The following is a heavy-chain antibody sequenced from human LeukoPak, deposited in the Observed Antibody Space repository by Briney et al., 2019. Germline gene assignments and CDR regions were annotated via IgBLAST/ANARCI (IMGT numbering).Heavy chain of an antibody. Sequence: SETLSLTCTVSGGSISSYYWSWIRQPPGKGPEWIGYIYYSGSTNYNPSLKSPVTISADMSKNQFSLKLSSVTAADTAVYYCARDIIRSSGLFDYWGQGTLVTVSS. CDR1: GGSISSYY. D-gene: IGHD3-22*01. V-gene: IGHV4-59*01. CDR3: ARDIIRSSGLFDY. CDR2: IYYSGST. J-gene: IGHJ4*02.